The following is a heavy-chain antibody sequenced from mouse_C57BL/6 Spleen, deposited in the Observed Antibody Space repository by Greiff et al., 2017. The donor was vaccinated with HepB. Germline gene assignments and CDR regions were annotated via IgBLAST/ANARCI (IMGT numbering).Heavy chain of an antibody. Sequence: QVELQQPGAELVKPGASVKMSCKASGYTFTSYWITWVKQRPGQGLEWIGDIYPGSGSTNYNEKFKSKATLTVDTSSSTAYMQLSSLTSEDSAVYYCARGPSYYYGSSYYFDYWGQGTTLTVS. CDR3: ARGPSYYYGSSYYFDY. CDR2: IYPGSGST. D-gene: IGHD1-1*01. J-gene: IGHJ2*01. CDR1: GYTFTSYW. V-gene: IGHV1-55*01.